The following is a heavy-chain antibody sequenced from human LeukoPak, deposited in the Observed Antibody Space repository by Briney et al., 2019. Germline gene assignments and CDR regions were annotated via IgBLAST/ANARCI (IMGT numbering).Heavy chain of an antibody. CDR2: INPNSGGT. CDR3: ARDVSSSSFFYWFDP. Sequence: ASVKVSCKASGYTFTGYYMHWVRQAPGQGLEWMGWINPNSGGTNYAQKFQGRVTMTRDTSISTAYMELSRLRSDDTAVYYCARDVSSSSFFYWFDPRGQGTLVTVSS. V-gene: IGHV1-2*02. CDR1: GYTFTGYY. D-gene: IGHD6-6*01. J-gene: IGHJ5*02.